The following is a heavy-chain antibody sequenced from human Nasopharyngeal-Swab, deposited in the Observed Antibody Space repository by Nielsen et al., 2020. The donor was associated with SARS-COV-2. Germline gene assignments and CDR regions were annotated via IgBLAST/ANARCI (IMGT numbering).Heavy chain of an antibody. CDR3: TRGTLAGPGIDY. CDR1: GFTFSSHW. J-gene: IGHJ4*02. V-gene: IGHV3-74*01. CDR2: INADGSRT. Sequence: GESLKISCAASGFTFSSHWMHWVRQAPGKGLVWVSRINADGSRTFYADSVEGRFTISRDDAKNTLYLQMNSLRGEETAVYFCTRGTLAGPGIDYWGQGALVTVSS.